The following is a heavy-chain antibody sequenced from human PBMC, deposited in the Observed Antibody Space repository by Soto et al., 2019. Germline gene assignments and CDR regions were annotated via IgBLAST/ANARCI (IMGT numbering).Heavy chain of an antibody. CDR2: IWYDGSNK. D-gene: IGHD6-19*01. Sequence: GGSLRLSCAASGFTFSSYGMHWVRQAPGKGLEWVAVIWYDGSNKYYADSVKGRFTISRDNSKNTLYLQMNSLRAEDTAVYYCARDPKQWLTNNWFDPWGQGTLVTVSS. CDR3: ARDPKQWLTNNWFDP. J-gene: IGHJ5*02. V-gene: IGHV3-33*01. CDR1: GFTFSSYG.